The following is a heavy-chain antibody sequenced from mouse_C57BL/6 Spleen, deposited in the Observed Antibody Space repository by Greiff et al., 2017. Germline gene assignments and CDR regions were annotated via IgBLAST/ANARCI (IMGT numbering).Heavy chain of an antibody. CDR3: ASGDYYGSSYRYWYFDV. J-gene: IGHJ1*03. Sequence: VKLVESGAELMKPGASVKLSCKATGYTFTGYWIEWVKQRPGHGLEWIGEILPGSGSTNHNEKFKGKATFTADTSSNTAYMQLSSLTTEDSAIYYCASGDYYGSSYRYWYFDVWGTGTTVTVSS. D-gene: IGHD1-1*01. CDR1: GYTFTGYW. V-gene: IGHV1-9*01. CDR2: ILPGSGST.